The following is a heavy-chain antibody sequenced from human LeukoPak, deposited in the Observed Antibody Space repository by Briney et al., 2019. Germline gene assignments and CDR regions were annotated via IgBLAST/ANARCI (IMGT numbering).Heavy chain of an antibody. CDR3: ARERSFDY. CDR1: GYTFTSYG. CDR2: ITTYNGNT. J-gene: IGHJ4*02. V-gene: IGHV1-18*01. Sequence: ASVKVSCKASGYTFTSYGIIWVRQAPGQGLQWMGGITTYNGNTNYAQNLQGRVTMTTDTSTSTAYMELRNLISDDTAVYFCARERSFDYWGQGTLVTVSS.